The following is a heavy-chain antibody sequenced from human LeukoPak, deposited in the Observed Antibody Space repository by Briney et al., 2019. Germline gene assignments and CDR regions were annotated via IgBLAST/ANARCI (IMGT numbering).Heavy chain of an antibody. CDR2: IHRSGSP. J-gene: IGHJ4*02. V-gene: IGHV4-4*02. CDR1: LDSTTSNF. D-gene: IGHD1-14*01. Sequence: SETLSLTCTVSLDSTTSNFWSWVRQPPGKGLEWIGEIHRSGSPNYNPSLQSRVTISIDRSRNQIALELSSVTAADTAVYYCAGEILGGFNPGAYWGQGTPVTVSS. CDR3: AGEILGGFNPGAY.